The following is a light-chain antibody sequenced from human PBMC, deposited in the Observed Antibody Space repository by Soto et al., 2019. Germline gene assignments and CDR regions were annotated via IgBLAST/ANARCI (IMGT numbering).Light chain of an antibody. Sequence: DIQLTQSPSTLSASVGDTATITCRASQSISSWVAWYQQKPGKAPKLLVYKPSSLESGVPSRFSVRGSGTAVTLTISTLQPDDFATCSCEQYEAYSLPFGGETMVEI. CDR3: EQYEAYSLP. J-gene: IGKJ4*01. CDR1: QSISSW. V-gene: IGKV1-5*03. CDR2: KPS.